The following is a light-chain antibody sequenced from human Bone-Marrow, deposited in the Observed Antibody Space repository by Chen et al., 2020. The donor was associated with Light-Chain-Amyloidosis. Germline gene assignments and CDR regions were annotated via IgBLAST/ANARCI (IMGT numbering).Light chain of an antibody. CDR3: CSYAGRDSYV. Sequence: QPVLTPPRSVSGSPGQTVTITCTGSSGGVIFFDYVSRYQQHPGRPPKLLISDVTEWPSRVPDRCSASKSGNTADLTVSNLQAEDEAEYYCCSYAGRDSYVCRPWSTLSVL. J-gene: IGLJ1*01. CDR1: SGGVIFFDY. V-gene: IGLV2-11*01. CDR2: DVT.